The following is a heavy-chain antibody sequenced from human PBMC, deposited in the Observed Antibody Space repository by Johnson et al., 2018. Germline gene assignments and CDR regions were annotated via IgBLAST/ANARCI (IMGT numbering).Heavy chain of an antibody. CDR3: ASGYAFDI. V-gene: IGHV3-15*07. CDR2: IKSKPAGGTI. J-gene: IGHJ3*02. CDR1: GLTFSNAW. D-gene: IGHD3-3*01. Sequence: VQLVQSGGGLVKPGGSXRLSCTGSGLTFSNAWMSWVRQAPGKGLEWVARIKSKPAGGTIGYAAPVKGRCTISRDDSRNTGYLQMNSLKTDDTGVYFCASGYAFDIWGQGTMVTVSS.